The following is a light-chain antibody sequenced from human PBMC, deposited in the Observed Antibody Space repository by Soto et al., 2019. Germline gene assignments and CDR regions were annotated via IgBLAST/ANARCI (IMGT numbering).Light chain of an antibody. CDR1: QSIRTY. CDR2: AAS. CDR3: QQTYITPFT. Sequence: DIQITQSPAALSASVGDRLSITCRASQSIRTYLNWYQQKPGRAPTLLIYAASILQSGVPSRFSGSGSGTDFTLTISRLQPEDFATYFCQQTYITPFTFGQGARLEIK. V-gene: IGKV1-39*01. J-gene: IGKJ5*01.